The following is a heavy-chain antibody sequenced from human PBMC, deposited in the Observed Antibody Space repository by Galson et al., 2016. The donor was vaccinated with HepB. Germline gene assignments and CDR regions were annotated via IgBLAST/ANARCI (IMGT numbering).Heavy chain of an antibody. Sequence: SLRLSCAASGFTFSTYAMHWVRQAPGKGLEWVAFITYDGGSLYYTDSVKGRSTISRDNSRNTLYLQMNSLRAEDSAVYYCVRDHNWAFDYLGQGILVTVSS. CDR1: GFTFSTYA. CDR3: VRDHNWAFDY. CDR2: ITYDGGSL. D-gene: IGHD1-20*01. J-gene: IGHJ4*02. V-gene: IGHV3-30-3*01.